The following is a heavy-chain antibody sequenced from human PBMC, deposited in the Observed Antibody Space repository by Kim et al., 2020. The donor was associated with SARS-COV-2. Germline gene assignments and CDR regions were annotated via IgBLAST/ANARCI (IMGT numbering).Heavy chain of an antibody. CDR3: ARGRGSGRLGGYFDY. V-gene: IGHV4-34*01. D-gene: IGHD3-10*01. Sequence: PSLKSRVSISVDTSKNQFSLELSSVTAADTAVYYCARGRGSGRLGGYFDYWGQGTLVTVSS. J-gene: IGHJ4*02.